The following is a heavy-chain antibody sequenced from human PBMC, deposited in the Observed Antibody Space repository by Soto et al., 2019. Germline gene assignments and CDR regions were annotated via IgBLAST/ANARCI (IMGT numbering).Heavy chain of an antibody. V-gene: IGHV4-39*01. J-gene: IGHJ4*02. CDR2: IYYSGRT. Sequence: KPSETLSLTCIVSGESISSSSYYWGWIRQPPGKGLEWIGSIYYSGRTYYNPSFKSRVTISIDTSKNQFSLKLSSVTATDTAVYYCARQRTTVVTQAYFDHWGQGSLVT. CDR1: GESISSSSYY. CDR3: ARQRTTVVTQAYFDH. D-gene: IGHD2-21*02.